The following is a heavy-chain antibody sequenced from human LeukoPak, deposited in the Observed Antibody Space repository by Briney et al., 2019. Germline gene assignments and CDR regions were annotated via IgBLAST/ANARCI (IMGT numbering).Heavy chain of an antibody. CDR3: ARAYQGFWSGYPLDY. V-gene: IGHV4-38-2*02. CDR2: INHSGST. CDR1: GYSISSGYY. D-gene: IGHD3-3*01. Sequence: SETLSLTCTVSGYSISSGYYWSWIRQPPGKGLEWIGEINHSGSTNYNPSLKSRVTISVDTSKNQFSLKLSSVTAADTAVYYCARAYQGFWSGYPLDYWGQGTLVTVSS. J-gene: IGHJ4*02.